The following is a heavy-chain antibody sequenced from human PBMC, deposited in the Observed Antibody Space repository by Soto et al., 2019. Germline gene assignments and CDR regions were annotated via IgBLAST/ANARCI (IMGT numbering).Heavy chain of an antibody. Sequence: SETLSLTCAVYGGSFSGYYWSWIRQPPGKGLEWIGEINHSGSTNYNPSLKSRVTISVDTSKNQFSLKLSSVTAADTAVYYCARGRKMATTFDYWGQGTLVTVSS. D-gene: IGHD5-12*01. J-gene: IGHJ4*02. V-gene: IGHV4-34*01. CDR1: GGSFSGYY. CDR3: ARGRKMATTFDY. CDR2: INHSGST.